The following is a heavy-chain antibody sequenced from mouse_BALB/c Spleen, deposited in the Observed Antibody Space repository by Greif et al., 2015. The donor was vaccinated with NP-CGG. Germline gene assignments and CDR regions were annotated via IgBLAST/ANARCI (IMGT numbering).Heavy chain of an antibody. D-gene: IGHD2-4*01. J-gene: IGHJ1*01. CDR1: GFNIKDTY. Sequence: VQVVESGAELVKPGASVKLSCTASGFNIKDTYMHWVKQRPEQGLEWIGRIDPANGNTKYDPKFQGKATITAETSSNTAYLQLSSLTSEDTAVYYCARGDDYDGYFDVWGAGTTVTVSS. CDR3: ARGDDYDGYFDV. CDR2: IDPANGNT. V-gene: IGHV14-3*02.